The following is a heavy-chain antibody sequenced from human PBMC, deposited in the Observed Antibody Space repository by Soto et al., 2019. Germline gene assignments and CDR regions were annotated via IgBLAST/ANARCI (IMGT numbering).Heavy chain of an antibody. D-gene: IGHD4-17*01. CDR1: GGSISSSSYY. CDR2: IYYSGST. V-gene: IGHV4-39*02. J-gene: IGHJ6*02. Sequence: SETLSLTCTVSGGSISSSSYYWGWIRQPPGKGLEWIGSIYYSGSTYYNPSLKSRVTISVDTSKNQFSLKLSSVTAADTAVYYCARDGATVTTSLRYYYGMDVWGQGTTVTVSS. CDR3: ARDGATVTTSLRYYYGMDV.